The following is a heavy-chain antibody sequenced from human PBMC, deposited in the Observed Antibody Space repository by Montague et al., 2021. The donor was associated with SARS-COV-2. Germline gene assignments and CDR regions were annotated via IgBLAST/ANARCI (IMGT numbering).Heavy chain of an antibody. CDR1: GRSFSGYY. Sequence: SETLSLTCAVYGRSFSGYYWSWIRQPPGEGLEWIGEINHSGSTNYNPSLKSRVAISVDTSKNQFSLKLSSVTAADTAVYYCARARQDVVVPALGIGAYYYYYMDVWGKGTTVTVSS. CDR3: ARARQDVVVPALGIGAYYYYYMDV. V-gene: IGHV4-34*01. CDR2: INHSGST. J-gene: IGHJ6*03. D-gene: IGHD2-2*01.